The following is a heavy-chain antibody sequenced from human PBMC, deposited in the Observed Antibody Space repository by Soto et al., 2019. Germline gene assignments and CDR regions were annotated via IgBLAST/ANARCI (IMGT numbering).Heavy chain of an antibody. Sequence: SSETLSLTCTVSGGSISSYYWSWIRQPPGKGLEWIGYIYYSGSTNYNPSLKSRVTISVDTSKNQFSLKLTSVTAADTAVYYCARRYGGNFDYWGQATLVTVSS. D-gene: IGHD1-26*01. V-gene: IGHV4-59*01. CDR3: ARRYGGNFDY. CDR1: GGSISSYY. J-gene: IGHJ4*02. CDR2: IYYSGST.